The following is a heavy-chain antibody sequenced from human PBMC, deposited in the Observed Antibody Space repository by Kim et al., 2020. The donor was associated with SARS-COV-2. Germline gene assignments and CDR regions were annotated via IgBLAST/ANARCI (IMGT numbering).Heavy chain of an antibody. CDR3: ARLPSSWIQLWTHDY. D-gene: IGHD5-18*01. J-gene: IGHJ4*02. V-gene: IGHV3-7*01. Sequence: GGSLRLSCAASGFTFSSYWMSWVRQAPGKGLEWVANIKQDGSEKYYVDSVKGRFTISRDNAKNSLYLQMNSLRAEDTAVYYCARLPSSWIQLWTHDYWGQGTLVTVSS. CDR1: GFTFSSYW. CDR2: IKQDGSEK.